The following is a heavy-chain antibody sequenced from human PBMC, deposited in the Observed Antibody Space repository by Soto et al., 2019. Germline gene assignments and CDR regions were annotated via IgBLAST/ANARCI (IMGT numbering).Heavy chain of an antibody. D-gene: IGHD2-2*01. J-gene: IGHJ4*02. Sequence: PGGSLRLSCAASGFTVSSNYMSWVRQAPGKGLEWVSVIYSGGTAYYADSVKGRFTISRDNSKNTLYLQMNNLRAEDTAVYYCARDSCSSTSCYDFRRWGQGTLVTVSS. CDR3: ARDSCSSTSCYDFRR. CDR2: IYSGGTA. CDR1: GFTVSSNY. V-gene: IGHV3-53*01.